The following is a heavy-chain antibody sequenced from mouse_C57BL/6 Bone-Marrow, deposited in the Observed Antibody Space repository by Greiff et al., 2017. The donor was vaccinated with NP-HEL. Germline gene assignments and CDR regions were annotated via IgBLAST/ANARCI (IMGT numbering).Heavy chain of an antibody. D-gene: IGHD1-1*01. Sequence: QVHVKQPGTELVKPGASVKLSCKASGYTFTSYWMHWVKQRPGQGLEWIGNINPSNGGTNYNEKFKSKATLTVDKSSSTAYMQLSSLTSEDSAVYYCATTVVHYAMDYWGQGTSVTVSS. CDR3: ATTVVHYAMDY. J-gene: IGHJ4*01. V-gene: IGHV1-53*01. CDR2: INPSNGGT. CDR1: GYTFTSYW.